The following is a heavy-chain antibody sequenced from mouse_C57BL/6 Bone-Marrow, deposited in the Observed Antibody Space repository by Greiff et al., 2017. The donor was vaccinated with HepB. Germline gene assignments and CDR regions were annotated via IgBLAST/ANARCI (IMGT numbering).Heavy chain of an antibody. CDR2: IYPGDGDT. Sequence: VKVVESGPELVKPGASVKISCKASGYAFSSSWMNWVKQRPGKGLEWIGRIYPGDGDTNYNGKFKGKATLTADKSSSTAYMQLSSLTSEDSAVYFCARNYYGSRWYFDVWGTGTTVTVSS. J-gene: IGHJ1*03. V-gene: IGHV1-82*01. CDR3: ARNYYGSRWYFDV. D-gene: IGHD1-1*01. CDR1: GYAFSSSW.